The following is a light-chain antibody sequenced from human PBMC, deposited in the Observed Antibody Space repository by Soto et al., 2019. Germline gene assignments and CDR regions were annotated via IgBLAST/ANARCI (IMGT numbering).Light chain of an antibody. CDR2: EVT. V-gene: IGLV2-23*02. CDR1: SSDVATYNL. CDR3: CSRV. J-gene: IGLJ3*02. Sequence: QSVLTQPASVSGSPGQSITISCTGTSSDVATYNLVSWYQQRPGTAPPLIIYEVTKRPSGVSTRFSGSQSGNTASLTISGLQADDEADYYCCSRVFGGGTQLTVL.